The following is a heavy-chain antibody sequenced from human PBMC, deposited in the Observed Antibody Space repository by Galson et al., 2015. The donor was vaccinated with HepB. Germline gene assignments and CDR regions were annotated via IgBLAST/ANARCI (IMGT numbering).Heavy chain of an antibody. CDR1: ELTFSNYA. V-gene: IGHV3-23*01. J-gene: IGHJ4*02. CDR3: AKDFCRADNCKPFDC. Sequence: SLRLSCAASELTFSNYAMSWVRQAPGKGLEWVSGIYPSGDTPYSADAVRGRFTISRDASKNTLYLQMNSLRAEDTAVYFCAKDFCRADNCKPFDCWGQGTVVTGSS. CDR2: IYPSGDTP. D-gene: IGHD2-15*01.